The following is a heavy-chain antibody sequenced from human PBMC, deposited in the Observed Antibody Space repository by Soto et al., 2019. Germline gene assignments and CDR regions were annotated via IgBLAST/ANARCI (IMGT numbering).Heavy chain of an antibody. V-gene: IGHV3-30*19. CDR3: ARWGTTGGFDL. J-gene: IGHJ4*02. D-gene: IGHD3-16*01. Sequence: QLQLVESGGGVVQPGTPLRLSCATSGFRFKSFVMHWVRQAPGKGLEWVAFTSYDGSNKDYGDSVKGRFTVSRDNSQNTLLLQMDFLRPEDTALYYCARWGTTGGFDLWGQGTLVSVSS. CDR1: GFRFKSFV. CDR2: TSYDGSNK.